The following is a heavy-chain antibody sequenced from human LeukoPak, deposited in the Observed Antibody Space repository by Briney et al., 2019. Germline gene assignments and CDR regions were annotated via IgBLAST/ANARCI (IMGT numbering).Heavy chain of an antibody. CDR1: GFTFSSYA. V-gene: IGHV3-23*01. CDR2: ISGSGGST. J-gene: IGHJ6*02. CDR3: AKDPEYYYYGMDV. Sequence: GGSLRLSCAASGFTFSSYAMSWVRQAPGKGLEWGSAISGSGGSTYYADSVKGRFTISRDNSKNTLYLQMNSLRAEDTAVYYCAKDPEYYYYGMDVWGQGTTVTVSS.